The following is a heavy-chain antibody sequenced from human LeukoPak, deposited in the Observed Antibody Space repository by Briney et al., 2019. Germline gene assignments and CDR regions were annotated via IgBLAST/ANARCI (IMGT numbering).Heavy chain of an antibody. Sequence: ASVKVSCMASGYTFTSYFLNWVRQAPGQGPEWMGIINPSGGATSYAQTFQGRVTMPRDMSKSTVYMELSSLRCEDTAVFYCARAPSMVVISGAFDIWGQGTMVTVFS. D-gene: IGHD2-21*01. V-gene: IGHV1-46*01. CDR3: ARAPSMVVISGAFDI. CDR2: INPSGGAT. CDR1: GYTFTSYF. J-gene: IGHJ3*02.